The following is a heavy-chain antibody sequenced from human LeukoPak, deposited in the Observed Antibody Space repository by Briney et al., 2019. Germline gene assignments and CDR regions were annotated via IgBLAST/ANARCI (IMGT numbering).Heavy chain of an antibody. Sequence: PSETLSLTCAVYGVSFSGYYWSWIRQPPGKGLEWIGEINHSGSTNYNPSLKSRVTISVDTSNNQFSLKLSSMTAADTAVYYSAREEPHSGYDPGFDYWGQGTLVTVSS. J-gene: IGHJ4*02. V-gene: IGHV4-34*01. CDR3: AREEPHSGYDPGFDY. CDR1: GVSFSGYY. CDR2: INHSGST. D-gene: IGHD5-12*01.